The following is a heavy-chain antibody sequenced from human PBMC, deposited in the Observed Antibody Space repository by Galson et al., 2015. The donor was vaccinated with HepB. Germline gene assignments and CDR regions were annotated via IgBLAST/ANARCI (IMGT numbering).Heavy chain of an antibody. Sequence: SLRLSCAASGFTFSSYAMSWVRQAPGKGLEWVSAISGSGGSTYYADSVKGRFTISRDNSKNTLYLQVNSLRAEDTAVYYCAKDLDYYDSSGYYGFDYWGQGTLVTVSS. CDR1: GFTFSSYA. J-gene: IGHJ4*02. V-gene: IGHV3-23*01. CDR2: ISGSGGST. D-gene: IGHD3-22*01. CDR3: AKDLDYYDSSGYYGFDY.